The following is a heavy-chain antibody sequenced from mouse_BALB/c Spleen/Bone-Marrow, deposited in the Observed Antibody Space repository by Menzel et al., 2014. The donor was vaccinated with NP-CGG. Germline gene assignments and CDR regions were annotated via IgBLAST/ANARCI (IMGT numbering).Heavy chain of an antibody. V-gene: IGHV7-3*02. J-gene: IGHJ4*01. CDR3: ARDDYYAMDY. CDR1: GFTFTDYY. CDR2: IRNKANGYPT. Sequence: EVQGVESGGGLVQPGGSLRLSCATSGFTFTDYYMSWVRQPPGKALEWLGFIRNKANGYPTEYSASVKGRFTISRDNSQSILYLQMNTLRAEDSATYYCARDDYYAMDYWGQGTSVTVSS.